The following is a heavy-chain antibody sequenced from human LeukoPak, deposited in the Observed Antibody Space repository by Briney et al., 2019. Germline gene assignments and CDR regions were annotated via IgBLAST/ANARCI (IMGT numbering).Heavy chain of an antibody. CDR2: IYYSGST. D-gene: IGHD3-3*01. Sequence: PSETLSLTCTVSGGSISSSSYYWGWIRQPPGKGLEWIGSIYYSGSTYYNPSLKSRVTISVDTSKNQCSMKLSSVTAADTAVYYCARVLYDFWSGYYLYMDVWGKGTTVTVSS. CDR1: GGSISSSSYY. J-gene: IGHJ6*03. V-gene: IGHV4-39*01. CDR3: ARVLYDFWSGYYLYMDV.